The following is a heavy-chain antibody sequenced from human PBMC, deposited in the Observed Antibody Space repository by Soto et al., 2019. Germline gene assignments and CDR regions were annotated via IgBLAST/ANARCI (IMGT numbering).Heavy chain of an antibody. CDR1: DGSFSDFY. Sequence: QVHLQQWGAGLLKPSETLSLTCAVYDGSFSDFYWSWIRQPPGKGLEWIGEINHSGATNYNPSLKSRVTISVDTSKSQFSLKVSSVTAADTAVYYCARGRPGVRGIRFDSWGQGTLVTVSS. CDR3: ARGRPGVRGIRFDS. V-gene: IGHV4-34*01. J-gene: IGHJ4*02. CDR2: INHSGAT. D-gene: IGHD3-10*01.